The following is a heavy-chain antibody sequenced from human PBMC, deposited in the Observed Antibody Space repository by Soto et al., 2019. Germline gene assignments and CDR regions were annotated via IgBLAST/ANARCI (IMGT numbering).Heavy chain of an antibody. D-gene: IGHD3-22*01. Sequence: EVQLLESGGGLVQPGGSLRLSCAASGFTFSSYAMSWVRQAPGKGLEWVSAISGSGGSTYYADSVKGRFTISRDNSKNTLYLQMNSLRAEDTAVYYCAKNSYRYDSSPKNWFDPWGQGTLVTVSS. CDR2: ISGSGGST. V-gene: IGHV3-23*01. CDR1: GFTFSSYA. J-gene: IGHJ5*02. CDR3: AKNSYRYDSSPKNWFDP.